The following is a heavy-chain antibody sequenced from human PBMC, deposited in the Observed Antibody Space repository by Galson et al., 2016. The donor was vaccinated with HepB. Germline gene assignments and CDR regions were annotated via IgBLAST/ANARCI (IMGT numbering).Heavy chain of an antibody. CDR2: VYYSGFP. J-gene: IGHJ2*01. V-gene: IGHV4-30-4*01. D-gene: IGHD4-17*01. CDR3: ASATTVTTYWYFDL. Sequence: TLSLTCTVSGGSINSGEFYWSWIRQPPGTGLEWIGYVYYSGFPYYNPSLKSRVTISLDTSKNQFSLKLNSVTAADAAVYYCASATTVTTYWYFDLWGRGTLVTVSS. CDR1: GGSINSGEFY.